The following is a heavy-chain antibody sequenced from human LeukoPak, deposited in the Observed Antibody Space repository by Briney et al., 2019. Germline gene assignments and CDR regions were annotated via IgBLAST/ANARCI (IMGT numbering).Heavy chain of an antibody. CDR1: GGSISSSSYY. CDR2: IYYSGST. CDR3: ARDLLGTVTKNWFDP. J-gene: IGHJ5*02. D-gene: IGHD4-17*01. Sequence: PSETLSLTCTVSGGSISSSSYYWGWIRQPPGKGLEWIGSIYYSGSTYYNPSLKSRVTISVDTSKNQFSLKLSSVTAADTAVYYCARDLLGTVTKNWFDPWGQGTLVTVSS. V-gene: IGHV4-39*07.